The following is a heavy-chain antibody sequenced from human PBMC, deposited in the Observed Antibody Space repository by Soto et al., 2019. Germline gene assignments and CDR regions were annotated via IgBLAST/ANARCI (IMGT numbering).Heavy chain of an antibody. D-gene: IGHD1-1*01. J-gene: IGHJ4*02. CDR1: GGSISSYY. Sequence: PSETLSLTCTVSGGSISSYYWSWIRQPPGKGLEWIGYIYYSGSTNYNPSLKSRVTISVDTSKNQFSLKLSSVTAADTAVYYCAREELEGLLDYWGQGTLVTV. CDR2: IYYSGST. V-gene: IGHV4-59*01. CDR3: AREELEGLLDY.